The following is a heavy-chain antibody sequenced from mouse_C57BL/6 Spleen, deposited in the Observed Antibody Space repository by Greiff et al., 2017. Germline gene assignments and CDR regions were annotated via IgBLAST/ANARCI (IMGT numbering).Heavy chain of an antibody. J-gene: IGHJ1*03. V-gene: IGHV1-18*01. D-gene: IGHD2-2*01. Sequence: EVQLQQSGPELVKPGASVKIPCKASGYTFTDYNMDWVKQSHGKSLEWIGDINPNNGGPIYNQKFKGKATLTVDKSSSTAYMELRSLTSEDTAVYYCARRGGLRTYFDVWGTGTTVTVSS. CDR1: GYTFTDYN. CDR2: INPNNGGP. CDR3: ARRGGLRTYFDV.